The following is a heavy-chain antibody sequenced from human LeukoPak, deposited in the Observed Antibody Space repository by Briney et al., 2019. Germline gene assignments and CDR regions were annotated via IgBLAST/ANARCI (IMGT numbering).Heavy chain of an antibody. CDR2: IIPILGIA. Sequence: ASVKVSCKASGGTFSSYAISWVRQAPGQGLEWMGRIIPILGIANYAQKLQGRVTMTTDTSTSTAYMELRSLRSDDTAVYYCARVYYDSSGYYSPVGAFDIWGQGTMVTVSS. V-gene: IGHV1-69*04. CDR1: GGTFSSYA. J-gene: IGHJ3*02. D-gene: IGHD3-22*01. CDR3: ARVYYDSSGYYSPVGAFDI.